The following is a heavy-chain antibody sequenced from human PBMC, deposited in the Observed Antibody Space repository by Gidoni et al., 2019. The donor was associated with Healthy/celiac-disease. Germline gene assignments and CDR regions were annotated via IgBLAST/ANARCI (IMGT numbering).Heavy chain of an antibody. CDR2: ISYDGSNK. CDR3: ARDRDSNYYYYYGMDV. V-gene: IGHV3-30-3*01. Sequence: QVQLVESGGGGVQPGRSLRLSCAASGFTFSSYAMHWVRQAPGKGLEWVAVISYDGSNKYYADSVKGRFTISRDNSKNTLYLQMNSLRAEDTAVYYCARDRDSNYYYYYGMDVWGQGTTVTVSS. J-gene: IGHJ6*02. CDR1: GFTFSSYA. D-gene: IGHD2-21*01.